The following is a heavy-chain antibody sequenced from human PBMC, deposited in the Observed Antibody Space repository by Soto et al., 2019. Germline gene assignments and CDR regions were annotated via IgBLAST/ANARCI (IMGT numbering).Heavy chain of an antibody. V-gene: IGHV1-46*01. CDR3: ARVGGPAAGPNYCYDGMDV. D-gene: IGHD6-13*01. J-gene: IGHJ6*02. Sequence: ASVKVSCKASGYTFTSYYMHWVRQAPGQGLEWMGIINPSGGSTSYAQKFQGRVTMTRDTSTSTVYMELSSLRSEDTAVYYCARVGGPAAGPNYCYDGMDVWGQGTTVTVSS. CDR2: INPSGGST. CDR1: GYTFTSYY.